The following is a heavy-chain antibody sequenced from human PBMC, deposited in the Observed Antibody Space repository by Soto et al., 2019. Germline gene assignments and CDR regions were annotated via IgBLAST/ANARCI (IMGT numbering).Heavy chain of an antibody. CDR2: IYHGGTT. CDR3: ERYCSGGTCYDRIDY. Sequence: PSETLSLTCAVSGCSIDSDGSYWSWIRQIPGRGLEWIGHIYHGGTTDYNPSLKSRITMSVDTSKTQFSLELNSVTAADTAVYYCERYCSGGTCYDRIDYWGQGTLVTVSS. J-gene: IGHJ4*02. V-gene: IGHV4-31*11. CDR1: GCSIDSDGSY. D-gene: IGHD2-15*01.